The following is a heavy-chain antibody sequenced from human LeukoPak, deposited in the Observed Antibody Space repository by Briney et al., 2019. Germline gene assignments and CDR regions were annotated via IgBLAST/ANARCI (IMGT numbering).Heavy chain of an antibody. J-gene: IGHJ3*02. CDR3: ARDPSSSWYFDI. CDR2: INHSGST. D-gene: IGHD6-13*01. CDR1: GGSFSGYY. Sequence: PSETLSLTCAVYGGSFSGYYWSWIRQPPGKGLEWIGEINHSGSTNYNPSLKSRVTISVDTSKNQFSLKLSSVTAADTAVYYCARDPSSSWYFDIWGQGTMVTVSS. V-gene: IGHV4-34*01.